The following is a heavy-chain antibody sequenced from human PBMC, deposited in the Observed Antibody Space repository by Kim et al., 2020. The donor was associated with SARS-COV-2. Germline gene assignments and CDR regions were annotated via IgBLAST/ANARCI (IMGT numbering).Heavy chain of an antibody. CDR1: GFTFDDYA. D-gene: IGHD6-6*01. J-gene: IGHJ6*02. CDR3: AKEQGAYSSLYGMDV. V-gene: IGHV3-9*01. CDR2: ISWNSGSI. Sequence: GGSLRLSCAASGFTFDDYAMHWVRQAPGKGLEWVSGISWNSGSIGYADSVKGRFTISRDNAKNSLYLQMNSLRAEDTALYYCAKEQGAYSSLYGMDVWGQGTTVTVSS.